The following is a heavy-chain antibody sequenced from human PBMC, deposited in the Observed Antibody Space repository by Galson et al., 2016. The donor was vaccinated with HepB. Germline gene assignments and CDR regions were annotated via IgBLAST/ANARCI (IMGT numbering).Heavy chain of an antibody. D-gene: IGHD1-14*01. J-gene: IGHJ4*02. CDR1: GGSISSYF. Sequence: SETLSLTCNVSGGSISSYFWSWIRQTPGKELEWIGYIYKTGSTNYSPSLNSRVTISVDTSRNQFSRKVHSVTAADTAVYYCARGVTGTPYFDFWGQGALVTVSS. CDR2: IYKTGST. V-gene: IGHV4-59*01. CDR3: ARGVTGTPYFDF.